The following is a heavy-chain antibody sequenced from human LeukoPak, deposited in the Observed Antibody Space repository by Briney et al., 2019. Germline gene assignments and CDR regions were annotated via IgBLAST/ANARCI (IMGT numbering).Heavy chain of an antibody. CDR1: GGSISSYY. D-gene: IGHD1-14*01. J-gene: IGHJ3*02. CDR3: AREDPGSSYAFDI. Sequence: SETLSLTCIVSGGSISSYYWSWIRQPPGKGLEWIGYIYYSGSTNYSPSLKSRVTISVDTSKNQFSVKLSSVTAADTAVYYCAREDPGSSYAFDIWGQGTMVTVSS. CDR2: IYYSGST. V-gene: IGHV4-59*01.